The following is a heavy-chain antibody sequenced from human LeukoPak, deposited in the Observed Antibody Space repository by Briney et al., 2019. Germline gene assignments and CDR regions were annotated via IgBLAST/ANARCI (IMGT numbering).Heavy chain of an antibody. V-gene: IGHV3-74*01. J-gene: IGHJ4*02. Sequence: PGGSLRLSCAASGFPFVTYWMHWVRQAPGKGLVWVSHLNTDGSSPTYGDSAKGRFTVSRDNAKNTLFLQLNSLRVEDTAVYYCARGTAEPAGIDCWGQGTLVTVSS. D-gene: IGHD2-2*01. CDR2: LNTDGSSP. CDR3: ARGTAEPAGIDC. CDR1: GFPFVTYW.